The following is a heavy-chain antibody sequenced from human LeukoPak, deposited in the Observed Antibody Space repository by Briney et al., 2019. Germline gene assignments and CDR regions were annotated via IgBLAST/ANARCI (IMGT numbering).Heavy chain of an antibody. CDR1: RFTFSDAW. D-gene: IGHD3-3*01. J-gene: IGHJ4*02. CDR2: IKSKTDGGTT. V-gene: IGHV3-15*01. CDR3: TTEVPYYDFWSGRY. Sequence: GGSLRLSCAASRFTFSDAWMSWVRQAPGKGLEWVGRIKSKTDGGTTDYAAPVKGRFTISRDDSKNTLYLQMNSLKTEDTAVYYCTTEVPYYDFWSGRYWGQGTLVTVSS.